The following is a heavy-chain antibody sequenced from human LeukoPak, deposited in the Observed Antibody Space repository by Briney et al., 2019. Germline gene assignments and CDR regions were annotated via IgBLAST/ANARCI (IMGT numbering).Heavy chain of an antibody. J-gene: IGHJ4*02. D-gene: IGHD3-9*01. CDR1: GGSFSGYY. CDR2: INHSGST. CDR3: ARQRRLRYFDWLSKYYFDY. V-gene: IGHV4-34*01. Sequence: PSETLSLTCAVYGGSFSGYYWSWIRQPPGKGLEWIGEINHSGSTNYNPSLKSRVTISVDTSKNQFSLKLSSVTAADTAVYYCARQRRLRYFDWLSKYYFDYWGQGTLVTVSS.